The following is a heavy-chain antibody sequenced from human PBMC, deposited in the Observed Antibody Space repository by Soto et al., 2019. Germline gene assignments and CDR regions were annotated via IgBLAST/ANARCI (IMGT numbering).Heavy chain of an antibody. D-gene: IGHD4-17*01. Sequence: QVQLQESGPGLVKPSQTLSLTCTVSGGSISSGGYYWSWIRQHPGKGLEWIGDIYYRGSTYYNPSLTCRVNISVETSKNQFSLKLSSVTAADTAVYYCARVTETVTTGGGSVKWFDPWGQGTLVTVSS. V-gene: IGHV4-31*03. CDR2: IYYRGST. CDR3: ARVTETVTTGGGSVKWFDP. J-gene: IGHJ5*02. CDR1: GGSISSGGYY.